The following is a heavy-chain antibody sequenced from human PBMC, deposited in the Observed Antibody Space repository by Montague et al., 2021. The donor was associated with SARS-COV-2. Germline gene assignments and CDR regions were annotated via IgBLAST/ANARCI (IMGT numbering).Heavy chain of an antibody. D-gene: IGHD5-12*01. J-gene: IGHJ4*02. CDR2: ISSTGST. CDR1: GDSFTYFY. CDR3: ARIQYGGYGGAFDY. Sequence: SETLSLTCSVSGDSFTYFYWSWIRQSPGKGLEWIGYISSTGSTNXNPSFKSRFTISVDTSENQFSLKVTSVTAADTAVYYCARIQYGGYGGAFDYWGQGTLVTVSS. V-gene: IGHV4-59*01.